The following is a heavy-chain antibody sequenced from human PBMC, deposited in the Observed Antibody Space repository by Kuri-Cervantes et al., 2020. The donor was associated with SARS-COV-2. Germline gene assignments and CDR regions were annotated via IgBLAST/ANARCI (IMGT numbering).Heavy chain of an antibody. CDR1: GLTFSSYG. CDR2: ISAYNGNT. J-gene: IGHJ6*01. D-gene: IGHD5-12*01. V-gene: IGHV1-18*01. CDR3: ARDDGYDPQYYYYYVMDG. Sequence: ASAKDTCNASGLTFSSYGISYVRQAPGQGLEWLGWISAYNGNTNYAQKVQGRVTMTTDTSTSTAYMELSSLRSDDTAVYYCARDDGYDPQYYYYYVMDGWGQGNTV.